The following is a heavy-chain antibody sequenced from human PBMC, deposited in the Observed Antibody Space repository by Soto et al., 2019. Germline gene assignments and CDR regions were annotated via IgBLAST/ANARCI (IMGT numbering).Heavy chain of an antibody. CDR3: ARESSGWYVGGMDV. V-gene: IGHV1-3*01. J-gene: IGHJ6*02. CDR1: GYTFTSYA. D-gene: IGHD6-19*01. Sequence: ASVKVSCKASGYTFTSYAMHWVRQAPGQRLEWMGWINAGNGNTKYSQKFQGRVTITRDTPASTAYMELSSLRSEDTAVYYCARESSGWYVGGMDVWGQGTTVTVSS. CDR2: INAGNGNT.